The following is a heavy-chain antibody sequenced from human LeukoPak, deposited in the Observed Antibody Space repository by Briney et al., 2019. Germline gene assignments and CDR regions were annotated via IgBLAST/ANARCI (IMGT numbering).Heavy chain of an antibody. CDR3: ARDRLNDFDSTGYDY. D-gene: IGHD3-22*01. J-gene: IGHJ4*02. CDR2: IYSSGGT. CDR1: GFIVSSNY. V-gene: IGHV3-66*01. Sequence: PGGSLRLSCAASGFIVSSNYMSWVRQAPGKGLEWVSVIYSSGGTYYVDSVKGRFTISRDNSKDTLYLQMNSLRPEDTAVYYCARDRLNDFDSTGYDYWGQGTLVTVSS.